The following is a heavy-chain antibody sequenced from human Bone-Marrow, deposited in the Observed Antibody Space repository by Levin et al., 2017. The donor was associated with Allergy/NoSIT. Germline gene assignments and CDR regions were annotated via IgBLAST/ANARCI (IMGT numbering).Heavy chain of an antibody. CDR1: GLTFKNAW. CDR2: IQSEMENRAT. CDR3: TTDYLFDP. J-gene: IGHJ5*02. Sequence: GGSLRLSCAASGLTFKNAWMNWVRQAPGKGLEWVGRIQSEMENRATHYAAPVKGRFTISRDDSKNTLYLQMNSLKTEDTAVYYCTTDYLFDPWGQGTLVTVSS. V-gene: IGHV3-15*01. D-gene: IGHD3-10*01.